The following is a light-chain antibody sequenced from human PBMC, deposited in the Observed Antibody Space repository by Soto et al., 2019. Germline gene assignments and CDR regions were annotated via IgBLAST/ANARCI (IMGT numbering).Light chain of an antibody. CDR3: QQSYTTASIT. Sequence: DIQMTQSPSSLSASVGDRVTITCRASQSISRNLNWYQHKPGKAPKLLIYAAYSLQNGVPSRFSGCGSGTEFHLSISSLQPEDFGTYSCQQSYTTASITFGQGTRLEIK. CDR2: AAY. J-gene: IGKJ5*01. V-gene: IGKV1-39*01. CDR1: QSISRN.